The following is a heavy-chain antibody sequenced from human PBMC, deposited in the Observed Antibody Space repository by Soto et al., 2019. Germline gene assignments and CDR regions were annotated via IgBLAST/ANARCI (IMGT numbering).Heavy chain of an antibody. Sequence: SETLSLTCAVYGGSFSGYYWSWIRQHPGKGLEWIGEINHSGSTNYNPSLKSRVTISVDTSKNQFSLKLSSVTAADTAVYYCAREVVTYYYDSSAGSRFDPWGQGTLVTVSS. CDR1: GGSFSGYY. CDR3: AREVVTYYYDSSAGSRFDP. D-gene: IGHD3-22*01. J-gene: IGHJ5*02. V-gene: IGHV4-34*01. CDR2: INHSGST.